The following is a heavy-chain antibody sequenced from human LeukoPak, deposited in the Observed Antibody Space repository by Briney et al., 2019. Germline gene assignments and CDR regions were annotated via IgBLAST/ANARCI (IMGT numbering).Heavy chain of an antibody. CDR3: ARVSAAGALDI. CDR2: ISSSSSYI. J-gene: IGHJ3*02. CDR1: GFTFSSYS. Sequence: GGSLRLSCAASGFTFSSYSMNWVRQAPGKGLEWVSSISSSSSYIYYADPVKGRFTISRDNAKNSLYLQMNSLRAEDTAVYYCARVSAAGALDIWGQGTMVTVSS. D-gene: IGHD6-13*01. V-gene: IGHV3-21*01.